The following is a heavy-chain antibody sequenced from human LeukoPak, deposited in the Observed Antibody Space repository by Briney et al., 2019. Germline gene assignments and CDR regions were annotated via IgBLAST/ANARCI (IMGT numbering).Heavy chain of an antibody. Sequence: SETLSLTCTVSGGSISSYYWSWIRQPPGKGLEWIGYIYYSGSTNYNPSLKSRVTISVDTSKNQFSLKLSSVTAADTAVYYCARSGWNYRLGYYYYMDVWGKGTTVTVSS. CDR1: GGSISSYY. CDR2: IYYSGST. J-gene: IGHJ6*03. D-gene: IGHD1-7*01. CDR3: ARSGWNYRLGYYYYMDV. V-gene: IGHV4-59*01.